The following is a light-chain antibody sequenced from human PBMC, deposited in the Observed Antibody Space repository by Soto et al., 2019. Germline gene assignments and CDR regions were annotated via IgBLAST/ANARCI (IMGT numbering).Light chain of an antibody. CDR3: AAWDDSLNGYV. CDR1: SSNIGNNA. V-gene: IGLV1-44*01. J-gene: IGLJ1*01. CDR2: SSS. Sequence: QSALTQPPSASGTPGQRVTMSCSGSSSNIGNNAVNWYQQLPGTAPKLLIFSSSQRPSGVPDRFSGSKSGTSASLAISGLQSEDEADYYCAAWDDSLNGYVFGPGTKLTVL.